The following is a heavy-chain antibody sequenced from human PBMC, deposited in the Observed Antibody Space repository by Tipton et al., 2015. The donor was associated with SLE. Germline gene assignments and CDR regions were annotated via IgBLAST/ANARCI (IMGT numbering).Heavy chain of an antibody. CDR1: GGSIRSSNW. Sequence: TLSLTCAVSGGSIRSSNWWSWVRQPPGKGLEWIGEIHHSGSTNSNPSLKSRVTISVDKSKNQFSLTLTSVTAADTAVYYCAREYSGYDCNFDYWGQGTLVTVSS. CDR3: AREYSGYDCNFDY. V-gene: IGHV4-4*02. CDR2: IHHSGST. D-gene: IGHD5-12*01. J-gene: IGHJ4*02.